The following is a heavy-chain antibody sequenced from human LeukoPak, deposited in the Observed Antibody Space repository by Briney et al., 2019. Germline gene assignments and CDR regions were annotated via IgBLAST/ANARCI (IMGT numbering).Heavy chain of an antibody. CDR2: IYTSGST. J-gene: IGHJ6*02. V-gene: IGHV4-4*07. CDR3: ARYYYDLDYYYGMDV. D-gene: IGHD3-3*01. Sequence: SETLSLTCTVSGGSISSYYWSWIRQPAGKGLEWIGRIYTSGSTNYNPSLKSRVTISVDTSKNQFSLKLSSVTAADTAVYYCARYYYDLDYYYGMDVWGQGTTVTVSS. CDR1: GGSISSYY.